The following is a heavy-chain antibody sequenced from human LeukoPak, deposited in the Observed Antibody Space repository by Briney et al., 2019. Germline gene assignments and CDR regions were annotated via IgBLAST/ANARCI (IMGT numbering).Heavy chain of an antibody. Sequence: GGSLRLSCAASGFTFSSYAMYWVRQAPGKGLEWVAVISSDGSNKYYADSVKGRFTISRDNSKNTLYLQMNSLRAEDTAVYYCAKDPIAVAGNNYYGLDVWGQGTTVSVSS. J-gene: IGHJ6*02. D-gene: IGHD6-13*01. CDR1: GFTFSSYA. CDR3: AKDPIAVAGNNYYGLDV. V-gene: IGHV3-30*18. CDR2: ISSDGSNK.